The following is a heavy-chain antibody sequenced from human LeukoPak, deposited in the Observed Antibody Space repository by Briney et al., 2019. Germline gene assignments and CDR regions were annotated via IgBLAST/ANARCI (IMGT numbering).Heavy chain of an antibody. D-gene: IGHD2-21*01. J-gene: IGHJ6*01. V-gene: IGHV3-23*01. CDR3: ARVPCGPECYYRLDV. Sequence: PGGSLRLSCATSGFTFTIHAITWVREAPGKRLWWGSGISGHTGRRLYGDSVKGRFTVSRDNCRDKLYLQMDGVREEHAAVYFCARVPCGPECYYRLDVWGQGAKVTVS. CDR1: GFTFTIHA. CDR2: ISGHTGRR.